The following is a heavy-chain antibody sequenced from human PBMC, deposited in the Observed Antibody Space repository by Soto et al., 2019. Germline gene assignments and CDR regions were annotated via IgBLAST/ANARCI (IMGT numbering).Heavy chain of an antibody. CDR1: GFTFSSYA. D-gene: IGHD3-22*01. Sequence: EVQLLESGGGLVQPGGSLRLSCAASGFTFSSYAMSWVRQAPGKGLEWVSAISGSGGSTYYADSVKGRFTISRDNSKNTLYLQMNSLRAEDTAVYYCAKDWTQNDYDSSVSVDYWGKGTMVTVSS. J-gene: IGHJ4*02. CDR2: ISGSGGST. CDR3: AKDWTQNDYDSSVSVDY. V-gene: IGHV3-23*01.